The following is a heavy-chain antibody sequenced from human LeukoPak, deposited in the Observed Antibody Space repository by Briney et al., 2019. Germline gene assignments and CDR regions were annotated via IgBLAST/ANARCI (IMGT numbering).Heavy chain of an antibody. J-gene: IGHJ3*02. V-gene: IGHV3-23*01. Sequence: GGSLRLSCAASGFTFSIFAMNWVRHAPGKGLEWVSHICGGVSDTNYTDSVKGRFTISRDDAKNMLYLQMNNLQAADKAIYYSAKEFSIKNGIFDAFNIWGQGAMVTVSS. D-gene: IGHD3-3*01. CDR2: ICGGVSDT. CDR3: AKEFSIKNGIFDAFNI. CDR1: GFTFSIFA.